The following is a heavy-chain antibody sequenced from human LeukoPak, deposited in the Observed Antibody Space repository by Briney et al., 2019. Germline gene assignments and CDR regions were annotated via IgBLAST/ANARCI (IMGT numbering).Heavy chain of an antibody. CDR1: GGTFSSYA. CDR3: ARQPVAENYYYYYMDV. Sequence: SVKVSCKASGGTFSSYAISWVRQAPGQGLEWMGGIIPTFGTANYAQKFQGRVTITTDESTSTAYMELSSLRSEDTAVYYCARQPVAENYYYYYMDVWGKGTTVTVSS. CDR2: IIPTFGTA. D-gene: IGHD1-14*01. J-gene: IGHJ6*03. V-gene: IGHV1-69*05.